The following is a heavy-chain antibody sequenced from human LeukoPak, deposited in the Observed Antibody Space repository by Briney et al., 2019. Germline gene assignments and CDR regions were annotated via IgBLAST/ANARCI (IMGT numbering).Heavy chain of an antibody. CDR1: GDSFNEYY. D-gene: IGHD5-24*01. CDR2: IYHNGNS. V-gene: IGHV4-59*01. CDR3: ARDGGLQSHFDY. J-gene: IGHJ4*02. Sequence: SEALSLTCSVFGDSFNEYYWNWVRQPPGKGLQWIGYIYHNGNSNYNPSLKGRLTISVDTAKNQFSLKLTSVTAADTAVYYCARDGGLQSHFDYWGQGALVTVSS.